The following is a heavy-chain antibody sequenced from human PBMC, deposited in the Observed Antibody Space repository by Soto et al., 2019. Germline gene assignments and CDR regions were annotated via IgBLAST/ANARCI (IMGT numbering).Heavy chain of an antibody. Sequence: QVQLVESGGGLVKPGGSLRLSCAASGFTFSDYYMSWIRQAPGKGLEWVSYISSSGSTICYADSVKGRFTISRDNAKNSLYQQMNSLRAEDTAMYYCAREGITIFGVVIQPHDAFDIWGQGTMVTVSS. D-gene: IGHD3-3*01. J-gene: IGHJ3*02. CDR1: GFTFSDYY. CDR2: ISSSGSTI. CDR3: AREGITIFGVVIQPHDAFDI. V-gene: IGHV3-11*01.